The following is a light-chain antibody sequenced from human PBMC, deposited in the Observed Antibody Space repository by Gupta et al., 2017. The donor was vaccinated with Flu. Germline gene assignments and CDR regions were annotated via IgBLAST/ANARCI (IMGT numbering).Light chain of an antibody. CDR1: SSDVGCYNY. CDR2: EVS. Sequence: QSALTQPPSASWSPGQSATISCTGTSSDVGCYNYVSWYQQHPGKAPKVMIYEVSTRPSGVPDRFCGSKSGNTASLTVSGLQAEDEADYYCSSYAVNTYVFGTGTKVTVL. CDR3: SSYAVNTYV. J-gene: IGLJ1*01. V-gene: IGLV2-8*01.